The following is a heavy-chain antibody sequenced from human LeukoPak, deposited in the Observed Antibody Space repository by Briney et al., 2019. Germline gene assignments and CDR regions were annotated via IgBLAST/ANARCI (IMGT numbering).Heavy chain of an antibody. D-gene: IGHD3-22*01. J-gene: IGHJ2*01. CDR1: GYTFTSYD. CDR2: MNPNSGNT. Sequence: ASVKVSCKASGYTFTSYDINWVRQATGQGLEWMGWMNPNSGNTGYAQKFQGRVTMTRNTSISTAYMELSSLRSEDTAVYYCARGFGYYPDWYFDLWGRGTLVTVSS. V-gene: IGHV1-8*01. CDR3: ARGFGYYPDWYFDL.